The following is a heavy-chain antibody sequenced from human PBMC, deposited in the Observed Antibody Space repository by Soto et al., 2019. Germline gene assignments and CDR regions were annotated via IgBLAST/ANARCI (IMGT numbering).Heavy chain of an antibody. J-gene: IGHJ4*02. Sequence: SGATQVNPTQSLTLTCTFSGYSLSTSGVGVGWIRQPPGKALEWLALIYWDDDKRYSPSLKSRLTITKDTSKNQVVLTMTNMDPVETATYYCAHSGYYDSSGYYFGYWGQGTLVTVSS. CDR1: GYSLSTSGVG. CDR3: AHSGYYDSSGYYFGY. CDR2: IYWDDDK. V-gene: IGHV2-5*02. D-gene: IGHD3-22*01.